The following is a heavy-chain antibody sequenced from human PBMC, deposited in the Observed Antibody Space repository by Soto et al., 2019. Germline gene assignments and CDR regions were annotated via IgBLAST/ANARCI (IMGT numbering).Heavy chain of an antibody. D-gene: IGHD3-3*01. CDR3: XXXXTTFGVVSKGPDH. V-gene: IGHV1-18*04. Sequence: QVQLVQSGDEVKKPGASVKVSCKASGYPFTTYGITWVRQAPGQGLEWMGWISTYNGNTNYAQSLQGRVTMTRETSSTTAYMELRSLXSDDXXXXXXXXXXTTFGVVSKGPDHWGQGTLXTVSS. CDR1: GYPFTTYG. J-gene: IGHJ4*02. CDR2: ISTYNGNT.